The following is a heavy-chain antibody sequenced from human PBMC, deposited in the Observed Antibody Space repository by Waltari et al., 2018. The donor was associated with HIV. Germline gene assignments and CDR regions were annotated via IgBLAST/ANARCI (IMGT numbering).Heavy chain of an antibody. D-gene: IGHD2-21*01. Sequence: QVHLVQSGPDLKRPGTSVSVSCKASGYNFHNSSLHRLRQAPGQRPEWMGWINGGIGKTKYSQNFHDTANITTATTANMSVMWVNSLRPEVTACDYCARAVIVRENAYGLLDVWGQGAPVAVSS. CDR2: INGGIGKT. CDR1: GYNFHNSS. J-gene: IGHJ4*02. CDR3: ARAVIVRENAYGLLDV. V-gene: IGHV1-3*01.